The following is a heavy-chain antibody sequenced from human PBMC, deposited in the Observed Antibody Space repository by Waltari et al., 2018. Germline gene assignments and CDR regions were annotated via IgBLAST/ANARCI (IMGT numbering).Heavy chain of an antibody. CDR3: ARRRRIAVTDSEAFYFDY. J-gene: IGHJ4*02. Sequence: QVQLVQSGPEVTKPGASVTVSCKASGSTFTAYIIPWIRQAPGQGLGWLGWSSDYDGNINYAQKVQDRVTMTTDTSATTAYMELRSLRSDDAAVYYCARRRRIAVTDSEAFYFDYWGQGTLVTVSS. CDR2: SSDYDGNI. CDR1: GSTFTAYI. V-gene: IGHV1-18*04. D-gene: IGHD6-19*01.